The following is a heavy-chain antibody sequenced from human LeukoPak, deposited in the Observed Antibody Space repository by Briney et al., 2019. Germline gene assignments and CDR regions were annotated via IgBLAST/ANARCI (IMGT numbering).Heavy chain of an antibody. CDR1: GFTFSSYA. V-gene: IGHV3-23*01. J-gene: IGHJ4*02. CDR3: AKVYCTATSCPFGS. Sequence: GGSLRLSCAASGFTFSSYAMSWVRQAPGKGLEWVSTITGSGGTTYYGDSVKGRFTISRDNSKNTLYVQMNSLRAEDTALYYCAKVYCTATSCPFGSWGQGTLVTVSS. CDR2: ITGSGGTT. D-gene: IGHD2-2*01.